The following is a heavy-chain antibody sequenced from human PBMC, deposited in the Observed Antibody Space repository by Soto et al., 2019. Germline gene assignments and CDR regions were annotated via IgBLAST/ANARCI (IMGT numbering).Heavy chain of an antibody. CDR3: VRANYFDY. V-gene: IGHV1-3*04. CDR2: IITGNGNT. Sequence: QVQLVQSGAEEKKPGASVKVSCKASGYTLTSYPMQWVRQAPGQRLERMGWIITGNGNTKYSQKFQGRVTITRDTSATTAYMELSSLRSEDTAVYYCVRANYFDYWGQGTLVTVSS. CDR1: GYTLTSYP. J-gene: IGHJ4*02.